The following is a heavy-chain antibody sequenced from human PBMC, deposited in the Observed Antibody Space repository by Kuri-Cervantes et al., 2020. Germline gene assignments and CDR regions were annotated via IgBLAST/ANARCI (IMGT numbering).Heavy chain of an antibody. CDR3: ARERRRTCGGGCYSGHWFDP. Sequence: LSLTCAASGFTFSSYAMSWVRQAPGKGLEWVSGISWNSGSIGYADSVKGRFTISRDNAKNTLYLQMNSLRAEDTAVYYCARERRRTCGGGCYSGHWFDPWGQGTLVTVSS. CDR2: ISWNSGSI. D-gene: IGHD2-21*02. J-gene: IGHJ5*02. V-gene: IGHV3-9*01. CDR1: GFTFSSYA.